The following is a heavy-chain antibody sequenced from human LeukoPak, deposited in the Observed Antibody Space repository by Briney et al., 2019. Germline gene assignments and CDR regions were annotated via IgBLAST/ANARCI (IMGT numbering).Heavy chain of an antibody. CDR3: ARGDYGGKSFDP. V-gene: IGHV4-59*01. CDR1: SGSISTYY. CDR2: IYYSGNT. D-gene: IGHD4-23*01. Sequence: SETLSLTCTVSSGSISTYYWSWIRQPPGKGLQWIGFIYYSGNTNYNPSLKSRVTVSVDTSKNQFSLKLSSVTAADTAVYYCARGDYGGKSFDPWGQGTLVTVSS. J-gene: IGHJ5*02.